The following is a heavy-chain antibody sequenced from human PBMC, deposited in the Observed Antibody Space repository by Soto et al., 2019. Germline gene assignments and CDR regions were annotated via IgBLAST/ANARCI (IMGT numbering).Heavy chain of an antibody. CDR3: ARGTGYSSGWDAFDY. CDR1: GGSISSYY. CDR2: IYYSGST. D-gene: IGHD6-19*01. V-gene: IGHV4-59*01. Sequence: SETLSLTCTVSGGSISSYYWSWIRQPPGKGLEWIGYIYYSGSTNYNPSLKSRVTISVDTSKNQFSLKLSSVTAADTAVYYCARGTGYSSGWDAFDYWGQGTLVNVSS. J-gene: IGHJ4*02.